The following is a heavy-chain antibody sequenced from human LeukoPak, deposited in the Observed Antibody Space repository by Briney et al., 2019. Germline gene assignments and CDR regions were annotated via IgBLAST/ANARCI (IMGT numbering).Heavy chain of an antibody. Sequence: GGALPLSCVASGCSFVDYALHWVRQPPGKGLEWVSLIIGGASSKYYLSVVNGGFTIFRDNSNKSLYLQMNAMTPDDTDLYYWARDRSIWSLFDYSGQRTLGTVSS. CDR3: ARDRSIWSLFDY. J-gene: IGHJ4*02. V-gene: IGHV3-43*02. CDR2: IIGGASSK. D-gene: IGHD3-16*02. CDR1: GCSFVDYA.